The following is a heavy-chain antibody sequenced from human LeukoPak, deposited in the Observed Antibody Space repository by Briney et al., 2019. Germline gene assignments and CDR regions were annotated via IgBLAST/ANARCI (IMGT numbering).Heavy chain of an antibody. V-gene: IGHV1-46*01. CDR1: GYTFTSYY. Sequence: ASVKVSCKASGYTFTSYYMHWVRQAPGQGLEWMGIINPSGGSTSYAQKFQGRATMTRDTSTSTVYMELSSLRSEDTAVYYCARAESNVDFWSGYYRDYWGQGTLVTVSS. J-gene: IGHJ4*02. D-gene: IGHD3-3*01. CDR2: INPSGGST. CDR3: ARAESNVDFWSGYYRDY.